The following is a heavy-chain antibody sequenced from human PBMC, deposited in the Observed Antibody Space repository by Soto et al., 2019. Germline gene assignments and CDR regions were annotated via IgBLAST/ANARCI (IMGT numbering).Heavy chain of an antibody. V-gene: IGHV3-23*01. J-gene: IGHJ6*02. CDR3: TKPKYRGVVVNV. CDR1: GFTFSSYA. Sequence: VQLLESGGALVQPGGSLRLSCAASGFTFSSYAIYWDRQAPGKGLEWVSTISNSGDTYYADSVEGRFTISRDNSKDTLYLQMTSLRAEDTAVYYCTKPKYRGVVVNVWGQGTTVTVSS. CDR2: ISNSGDT. D-gene: IGHD3-10*01.